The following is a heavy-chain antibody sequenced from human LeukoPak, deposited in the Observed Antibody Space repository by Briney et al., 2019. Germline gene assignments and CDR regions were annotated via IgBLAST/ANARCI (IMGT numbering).Heavy chain of an antibody. J-gene: IGHJ4*02. CDR3: ARERDLYDSRGCYCSTVDDY. D-gene: IGHD3-22*01. Sequence: PGGSLRLSCAASGFTFSSYWMSWVRQAPGKGLEWVANINQDGSEKYYVDSVKGRFTISRDNAKGSLYLQLNSLRADDTAVYYCARERDLYDSRGCYCSTVDDYWGQGTLVTVSS. V-gene: IGHV3-7*01. CDR1: GFTFSSYW. CDR2: INQDGSEK.